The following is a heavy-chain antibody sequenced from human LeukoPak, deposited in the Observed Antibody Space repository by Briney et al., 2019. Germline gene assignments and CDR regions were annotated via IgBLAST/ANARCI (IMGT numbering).Heavy chain of an antibody. CDR1: GFTVSTHY. V-gene: IGHV3-53*01. Sequence: GGSLRLSCVASGFTVSTHYMTWVRQTPGKGLEWVSITLSGDTTYYADSVKGRFTISRDNSKNTLYLQMNSLRAEDTAVYYCARDPYSSGYFDPWGQGTLVTVSS. D-gene: IGHD6-19*01. J-gene: IGHJ5*02. CDR3: ARDPYSSGYFDP. CDR2: TLSGDTT.